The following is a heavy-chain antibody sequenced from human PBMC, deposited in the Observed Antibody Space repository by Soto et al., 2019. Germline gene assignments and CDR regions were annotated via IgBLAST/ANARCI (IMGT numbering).Heavy chain of an antibody. CDR3: ARIPTSRPIFGVAPHLIWFDP. CDR1: GGSISSYY. Sequence: TSETLSLTCTVSGGSISSYYWSWIRQPPGKGLEWIGYIYYSGSTNYNPSLKSRVTISVDTSKNQFPLKLSSVTAADTAVYYCARIPTSRPIFGVAPHLIWFDPWGQGTLVTVSS. CDR2: IYYSGST. J-gene: IGHJ5*02. D-gene: IGHD3-3*01. V-gene: IGHV4-59*08.